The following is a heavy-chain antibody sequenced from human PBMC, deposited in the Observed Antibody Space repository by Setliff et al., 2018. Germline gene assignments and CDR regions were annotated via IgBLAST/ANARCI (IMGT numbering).Heavy chain of an antibody. CDR3: ARTCSGSGCYAGLES. CDR1: GDSINDYY. J-gene: IGHJ4*02. Sequence: PSETLSLTCTVSGDSINDYYWSWIRQPPGKGLEWIGYVFFTGDTDYNPSLGSRVTISLDRSKTQFSLKLSSVTAADTAVYYCARTCSGSGCYAGLESWGQGTPVTVSS. D-gene: IGHD2-15*01. V-gene: IGHV4-59*08. CDR2: VFFTGDT.